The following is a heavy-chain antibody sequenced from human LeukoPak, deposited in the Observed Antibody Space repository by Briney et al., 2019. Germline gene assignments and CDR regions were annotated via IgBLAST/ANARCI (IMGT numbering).Heavy chain of an antibody. CDR3: TADVSDSSGYCHDY. Sequence: GGSLRLSCVASGSSLSSAWMSWVPQAPGQGLEWVGRIKREVDGGTENYAPHVKGRFTISRDDSKNTLYLQMNSLQTEDTGVYYCTADVSDSSGYCHDYWGQGTQVTVSS. CDR2: IKREVDGGTE. V-gene: IGHV3-15*01. D-gene: IGHD3-22*01. J-gene: IGHJ4*02. CDR1: GSSLSSAW.